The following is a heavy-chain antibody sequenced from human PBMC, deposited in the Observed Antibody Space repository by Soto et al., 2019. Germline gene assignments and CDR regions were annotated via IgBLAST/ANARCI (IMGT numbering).Heavy chain of an antibody. J-gene: IGHJ4*02. CDR1: GVTVGNNY. D-gene: IGHD4-17*01. CDR3: ARNVPVRALGY. Sequence: EVRLVESGGGLVQPGGSLRLSCAASGVTVGNNYMSWVRQAPGKGLEWVSVPYRGGDTRYADSVKVRFTMSRDSTKNTVYLQMDSLRAEDTSVYFCARNVPVRALGYWGQGSLVTVSS. V-gene: IGHV3-66*01. CDR2: PYRGGDT.